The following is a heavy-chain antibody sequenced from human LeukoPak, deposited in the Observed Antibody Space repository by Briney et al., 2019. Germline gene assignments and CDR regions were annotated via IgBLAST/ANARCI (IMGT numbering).Heavy chain of an antibody. CDR2: IIPILGIA. CDR1: GGTFSSYA. D-gene: IGHD3-22*01. CDR3: ASFDPLDRYYYDSSGYFDY. J-gene: IGHJ4*02. V-gene: IGHV1-69*04. Sequence: GASVKVSCKASGGTFSSYAISWVRQAPGQGLEWMGRIIPILGIANYAQKFQGRVTITADKSTSTAYMELSSLRSEDTAVYYCASFDPLDRYYYDSSGYFDYWGQGTLVTVSS.